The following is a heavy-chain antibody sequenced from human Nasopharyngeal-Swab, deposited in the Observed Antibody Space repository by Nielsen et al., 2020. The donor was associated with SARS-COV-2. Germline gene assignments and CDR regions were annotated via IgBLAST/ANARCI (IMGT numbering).Heavy chain of an antibody. Sequence: GSLRLSCAASGFIFSASAMHWVRQAPGKGLEWLGRIGDKDHNYATTYGASVKGRFTISRDDSKNTAFLQMDSLKTEDTALYYCTPDFYFDYWGQGTLVTVSS. CDR2: IGDKDHNYAT. J-gene: IGHJ4*02. CDR3: TPDFYFDY. CDR1: GFIFSASA. V-gene: IGHV3-73*01.